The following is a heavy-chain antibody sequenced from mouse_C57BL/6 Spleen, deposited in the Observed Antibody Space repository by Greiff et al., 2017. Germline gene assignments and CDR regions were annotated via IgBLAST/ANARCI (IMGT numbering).Heavy chain of an antibody. CDR3: ARGTYNYGSYWYFDV. Sequence: DVKLVESGGGLVQPGRSLRLSCATSGFTFSDFYMEWVRQAPGKGLEWIAAIRNKANDYTTEYSASVKGRFIVSRDASQRIIYRQMKAMRAEDAAVYCCARGTYNYGSYWYFDVWGTGTTVTVSS. V-gene: IGHV7-1*01. CDR1: GFTFSDFY. D-gene: IGHD1-1*01. CDR2: IRNKANDYTT. J-gene: IGHJ1*03.